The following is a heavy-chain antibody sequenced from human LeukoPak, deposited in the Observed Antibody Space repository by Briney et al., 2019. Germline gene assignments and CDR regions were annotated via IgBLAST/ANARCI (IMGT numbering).Heavy chain of an antibody. V-gene: IGHV4-34*01. CDR3: ARGSLITMIVVVIRAFGAFDI. J-gene: IGHJ3*02. CDR2: INHSGST. D-gene: IGHD3-22*01. Sequence: SETLSLTCAVYGGSFSGYYWSWIRQPPGKGLEWIGEINHSGSTNYNPSLKSRVTISVDTSKNQFSLKLSSVTAADTAVYYCARGSLITMIVVVIRAFGAFDIWGQGTMVTVSS. CDR1: GGSFSGYY.